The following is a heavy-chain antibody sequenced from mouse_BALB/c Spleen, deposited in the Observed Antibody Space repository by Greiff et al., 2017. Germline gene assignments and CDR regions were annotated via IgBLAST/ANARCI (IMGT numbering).Heavy chain of an antibody. D-gene: IGHD2-3*01. J-gene: IGHJ3*01. V-gene: IGHV1-69*02. CDR2: IYPSDSYT. Sequence: QVHVKQPGAELVRPGASVKLSCKASGYTFTSYWINWVKQRPGQGLEWIGNIYPSDSYTNYNQKFKDKATLTVDKSSSTAYMQLSSPTSEDSAVYYCTRDGYFSWFAYWGQGTLVTVSA. CDR1: GYTFTSYW. CDR3: TRDGYFSWFAY.